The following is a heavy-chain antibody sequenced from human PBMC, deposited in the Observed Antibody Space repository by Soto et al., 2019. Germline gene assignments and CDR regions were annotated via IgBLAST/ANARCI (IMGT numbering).Heavy chain of an antibody. CDR3: ARCPDTIFGVVTHNWFDP. CDR1: GGTFSSYA. D-gene: IGHD3-3*01. Sequence: QVQLVQSGAEVKKPGSSVKVSCKASGGTFSSYAISWVRQAPGQGLEWMGGIVPIFGTANYAQKFQGRVTITADESTSTAYMELSSLRSEDTAVYYCARCPDTIFGVVTHNWFDPWGQGTLVTVSS. V-gene: IGHV1-69*12. CDR2: IVPIFGTA. J-gene: IGHJ5*02.